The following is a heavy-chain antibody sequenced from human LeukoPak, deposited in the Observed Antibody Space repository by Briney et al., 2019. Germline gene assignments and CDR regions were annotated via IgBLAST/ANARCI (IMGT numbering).Heavy chain of an antibody. CDR3: ARRGYFDL. CDR2: INHSGRT. CDR1: GGSFSGYF. Sequence: PSETLSLTCAVYGGSFSGYFWSWSRQPPGKGLEWIGEINHSGRTNYNPSLNRRVTVSVDTSKNQFSLKLRSLTAADTAVYYCARRGYFDLWGRGTLVTVSS. V-gene: IGHV4-34*01. J-gene: IGHJ2*01.